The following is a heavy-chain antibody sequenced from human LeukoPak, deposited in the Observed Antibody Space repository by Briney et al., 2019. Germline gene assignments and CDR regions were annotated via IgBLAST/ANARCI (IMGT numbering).Heavy chain of an antibody. CDR3: AKDQGQQWLVGASDY. CDR2: ISERGGST. J-gene: IGHJ4*02. Sequence: GGSLRLSCVVSGISLSNYAMTWVRQAPGKGLEWVSYISERGGSTTYADSVKGRFTISRDNSKNTLYLQMNSLRAEDTAVYYCAKDQGQQWLVGASDYWGQGTLVTVSS. V-gene: IGHV3-23*01. D-gene: IGHD6-19*01. CDR1: GISLSNYA.